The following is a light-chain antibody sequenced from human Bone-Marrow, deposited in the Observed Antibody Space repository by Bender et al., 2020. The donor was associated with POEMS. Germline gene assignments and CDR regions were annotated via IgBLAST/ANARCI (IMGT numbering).Light chain of an antibody. CDR3: QVWDSSSDHWV. Sequence: SYVLTQTPSVSVAPGQTARITCGGNNIATKTVHWYQQRPDQAPVLVVYDDNERPSGIPDRFSGSNSGNTATLTISRVEAGDEADYYCQVWDSSSDHWVFGGGTKLTVL. CDR2: DDN. CDR1: NIATKT. V-gene: IGLV3-21*02. J-gene: IGLJ3*02.